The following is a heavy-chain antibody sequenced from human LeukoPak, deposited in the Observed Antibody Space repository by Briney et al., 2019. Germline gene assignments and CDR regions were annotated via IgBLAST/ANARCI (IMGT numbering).Heavy chain of an antibody. CDR1: GFIVSNTY. D-gene: IGHD3-16*01. Sequence: GGSLRLSCAASGFIVSNTYMTWVRQAPGKGLEWVSIIFGGGSTYYADSEKGRFTISRDNSNNTLYLQMSSLRVDDTAVYYCAKLRGLRTHLDNWGQGTLVTVSS. V-gene: IGHV3-66*02. CDR2: IFGGGST. CDR3: AKLRGLRTHLDN. J-gene: IGHJ4*02.